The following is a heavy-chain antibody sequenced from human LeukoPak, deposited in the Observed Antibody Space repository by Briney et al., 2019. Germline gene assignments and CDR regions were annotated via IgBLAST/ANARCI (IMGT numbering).Heavy chain of an antibody. V-gene: IGHV3-7*01. CDR2: IKPDGSER. Sequence: GGSLRLSCAASGFIFSTSWMNWVRQAPGKGLKWVANIKPDGSERYYVDSVKGRFTISRDNAKNSLYLEMNSLTAEDTAVYYCARDRAYGAFDYWGQGTLVTVSS. CDR3: ARDRAYGAFDY. CDR1: GFIFSTSW. D-gene: IGHD4/OR15-4a*01. J-gene: IGHJ4*02.